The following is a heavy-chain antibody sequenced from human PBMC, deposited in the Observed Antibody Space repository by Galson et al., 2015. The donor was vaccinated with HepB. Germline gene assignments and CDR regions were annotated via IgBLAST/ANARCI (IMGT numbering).Heavy chain of an antibody. CDR3: ARPSLKYCSGDSCYPDAFDI. V-gene: IGHV4-59*08. J-gene: IGHJ3*02. CDR2: IHYSGTT. CDR1: GGSISSYY. D-gene: IGHD2-15*01. Sequence: SLTCTVSGGSISSYYWNWIRQPPGKGLEWMGYIHYSGTTSYNPSLKSRVTISADTSKNQFSLKLSSVTAADTAVYYCARPSLKYCSGDSCYPDAFDIWGQGTMVTVSS.